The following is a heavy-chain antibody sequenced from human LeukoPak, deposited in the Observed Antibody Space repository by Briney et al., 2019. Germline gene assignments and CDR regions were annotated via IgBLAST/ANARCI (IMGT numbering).Heavy chain of an antibody. CDR1: GGSFSGYY. Sequence: PSETLSLTCAVYGGSFSGYYWSWIRQPPGKGLEWIGEINHSGSTNYNPSLKSRVTISVDTSKNQFSLKLSSVTAADTAVYYCARGFDYYDSSGPSHFDYWGQGTLVTVSS. D-gene: IGHD3-22*01. CDR2: INHSGST. CDR3: ARGFDYYDSSGPSHFDY. J-gene: IGHJ4*02. V-gene: IGHV4-34*01.